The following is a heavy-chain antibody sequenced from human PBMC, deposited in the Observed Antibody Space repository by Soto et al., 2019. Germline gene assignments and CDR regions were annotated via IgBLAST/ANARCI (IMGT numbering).Heavy chain of an antibody. V-gene: IGHV4-39*01. D-gene: IGHD3-10*01. J-gene: IGHJ4*02. CDR3: ARHDPDYYYGSGSYGY. Sequence: QLQLQESGPGLVKPSETLSLTCTVSGGSISSSSYYWGWIRQPPGKGLEWIGSIYYSGSTYYNPSLKSRVTIAVDTSKNQFSLKLSSVTAADTAVYYCARHDPDYYYGSGSYGYWCQGTLVTVSS. CDR1: GGSISSSSYY. CDR2: IYYSGST.